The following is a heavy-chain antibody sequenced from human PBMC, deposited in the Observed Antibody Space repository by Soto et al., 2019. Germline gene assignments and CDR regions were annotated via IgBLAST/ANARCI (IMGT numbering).Heavy chain of an antibody. CDR1: GVSLSTNGVG. CDR2: IYWDDDK. J-gene: IGHJ4*02. V-gene: IGHV2-5*02. Sequence: QITLRESGPPVLKSTETLTLTCTFSGVSLSTNGVGVGWIRQSPGKALEWLAIIYWDDDKRYSPSLQNRLTITKDASNNQVVLKLTYMDPVYTGTYFCVHRRHRTGSWSTGDFDYWGQGTLVTVFS. D-gene: IGHD6-13*01. CDR3: VHRRHRTGSWSTGDFDY.